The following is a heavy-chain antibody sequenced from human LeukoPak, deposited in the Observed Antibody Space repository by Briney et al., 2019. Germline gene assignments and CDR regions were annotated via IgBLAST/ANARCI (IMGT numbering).Heavy chain of an antibody. CDR2: IWYDGSNK. CDR1: GFTFSSYG. CDR3: ARDHCSSTSCYAYYYYGMDV. D-gene: IGHD2-2*01. Sequence: GRSLRLSCAASGFTFSSYGMRWVRQAPGKGLEWVAVIWYDGSNKYYADSVKGRFTISRDNSKNTLYLQMNSLRAEDTAVYYCARDHCSSTSCYAYYYYGMDVWGKGTTVTVSS. J-gene: IGHJ6*04. V-gene: IGHV3-33*01.